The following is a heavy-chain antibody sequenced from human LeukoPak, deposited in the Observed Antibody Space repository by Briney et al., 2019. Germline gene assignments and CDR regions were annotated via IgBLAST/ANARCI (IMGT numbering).Heavy chain of an antibody. CDR2: INPSGGST. D-gene: IGHD4-23*01. Sequence: ASVKVSCKASGGTFSSYAISWVRQAPGQGLEWMGIINPSGGSTSYAQKFQGRVTMTRDTSTSTVYMELSSLRSEDTAVYYCARVGYGGNYMDVWGKGTTVTVSS. J-gene: IGHJ6*03. CDR3: ARVGYGGNYMDV. V-gene: IGHV1-46*01. CDR1: GGTFSSYA.